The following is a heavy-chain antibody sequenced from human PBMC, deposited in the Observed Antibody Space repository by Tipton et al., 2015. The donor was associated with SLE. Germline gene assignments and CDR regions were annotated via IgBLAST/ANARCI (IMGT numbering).Heavy chain of an antibody. J-gene: IGHJ3*02. V-gene: IGHV3-30*02. CDR2: IRYDGSNK. D-gene: IGHD3-22*01. CDR1: GFTFGNYG. Sequence: SLRLSCAASGFTFGNYGMHWVRQAPGKGLEWVAFIRYDGSNKYYADSVKGRFTISRDNPKNTLYLQMNSLRAEDTAVYYCAKDLLKYYYDSRGAPFDIWGQGTMVTVSS. CDR3: AKDLLKYYYDSRGAPFDI.